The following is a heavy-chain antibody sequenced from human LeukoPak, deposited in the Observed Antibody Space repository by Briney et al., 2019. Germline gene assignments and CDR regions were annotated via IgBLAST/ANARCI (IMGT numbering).Heavy chain of an antibody. CDR2: IKPDGTTK. J-gene: IGHJ4*02. V-gene: IGHV3-7*03. CDR1: GFPFSSYS. CDR3: ARSIPYGTTWYGRSDY. D-gene: IGHD6-13*01. Sequence: GGSLRLSCAASGFPFSSYSMTWVRQAPGKGLEWVANIKPDGTTKFYVDSVKGRFTVSRDNALNSLYLQMNSLRAEDTAIYYCARSIPYGTTWYGRSDYWGQGTLVTVSS.